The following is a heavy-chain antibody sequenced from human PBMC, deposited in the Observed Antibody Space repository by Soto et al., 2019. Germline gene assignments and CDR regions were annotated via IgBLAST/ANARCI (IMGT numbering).Heavy chain of an antibody. CDR2: TNHSGGT. CDR1: GGAFRGSY. CDR3: ARGRDFWSVYYYYYYYGMDV. D-gene: IGHD3-3*01. V-gene: IGHV4-34*01. Sequence: SETLSLTFAVYGGAFRGSYWSGFRKPPGKGLEGSGETNHSGGTNYNPSPKCRVTISVDTSKNQFSLKLSSVTAADTAVDYCARGRDFWSVYYYYYYYGMDVWGQGTTVTVSS. J-gene: IGHJ6*02.